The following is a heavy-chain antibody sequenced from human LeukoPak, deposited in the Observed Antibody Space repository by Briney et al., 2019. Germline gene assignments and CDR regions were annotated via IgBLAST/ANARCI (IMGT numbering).Heavy chain of an antibody. V-gene: IGHV4-59*01. CDR3: ARDRGAAAGTRYYYYGMDV. CDR2: IYYSRSI. D-gene: IGHD6-13*01. Sequence: SETLSLTCTVSGGSISSFYWSWIRQPPGKGLEWIGYIYYSRSINYNPSLKSRVTISVDMSKNQFSLKLTSVTAADTAVYYCARDRGAAAGTRYYYYGMDVWGQGTTVTV. CDR1: GGSISSFY. J-gene: IGHJ6*02.